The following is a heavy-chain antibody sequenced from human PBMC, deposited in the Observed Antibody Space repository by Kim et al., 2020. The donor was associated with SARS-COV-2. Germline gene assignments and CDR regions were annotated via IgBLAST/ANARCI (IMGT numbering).Heavy chain of an antibody. D-gene: IGHD3-10*01. CDR1: GFTVENFA. CDR2: FSGRGGDT. V-gene: IGHV3-23*01. J-gene: IGHJ1*01. CDR3: AKVVLARGDNPMDC. Sequence: GGSLRLSCAASGFTVENFAMNWVRQAPGKGLEWVSTFSGRGGDTYYADSVKGRFTISRDTSKNTVYLQMTSLRAEDTAVYYFAKVVLARGDNPMDCWGQG.